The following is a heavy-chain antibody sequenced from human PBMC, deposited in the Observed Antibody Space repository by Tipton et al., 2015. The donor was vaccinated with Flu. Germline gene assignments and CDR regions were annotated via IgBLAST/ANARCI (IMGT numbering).Heavy chain of an antibody. CDR1: GGSISGNS. CDR2: VSRTGST. CDR3: ARRDYSNYVSDPKSWFDP. D-gene: IGHD4-11*01. Sequence: TLSLTCTVTGGSISGNSWIRQSPGKGLEWIGTVSRTGSTIYNPSLKSRVTISIDTSKNQFSLNMRSVTAADMAVYYCARRDYSNYVSDPKSWFDPWGQGTLVAVSS. V-gene: IGHV4-59*08. J-gene: IGHJ5*02.